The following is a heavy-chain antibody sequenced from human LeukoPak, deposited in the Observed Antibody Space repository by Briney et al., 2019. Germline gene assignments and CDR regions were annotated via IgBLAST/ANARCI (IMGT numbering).Heavy chain of an antibody. V-gene: IGHV1-69*13. CDR2: IIPIFGTA. D-gene: IGHD5-24*01. CDR1: GGTFSSYA. CDR3: ARAKDGYNYLDAFDI. J-gene: IGHJ3*02. Sequence: ASVKVSCKASGGTFSSYAISWVRQAPGQGLEWMGGIIPIFGTANYAQRFQGRVTITADESTSTAYMELSSLRSEDTAVYYCARAKDGYNYLDAFDIWGQGTMVTVSS.